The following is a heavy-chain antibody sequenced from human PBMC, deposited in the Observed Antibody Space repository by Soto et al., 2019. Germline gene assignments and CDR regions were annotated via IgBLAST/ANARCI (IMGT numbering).Heavy chain of an antibody. CDR3: ATPVSDFWSGYPRPYYYYGMDV. CDR2: FDPEDGDT. D-gene: IGHD3-3*01. Sequence: GASVKVSCKVSGYTLTELSMHWVRQAPGKGLEWMGGFDPEDGDTIYAQKFQGRVTMTEDTSTDTAYMELSSLRSEDTAVYYWATPVSDFWSGYPRPYYYYGMDVWGQGTTVTVSS. J-gene: IGHJ6*02. V-gene: IGHV1-24*01. CDR1: GYTLTELS.